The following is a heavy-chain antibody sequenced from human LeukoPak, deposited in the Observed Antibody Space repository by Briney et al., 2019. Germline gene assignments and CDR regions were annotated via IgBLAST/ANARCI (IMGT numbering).Heavy chain of an antibody. J-gene: IGHJ4*02. CDR2: ISSSGSTI. CDR1: GFTFSSYE. CDR3: ARDSHYYGSGGY. D-gene: IGHD3-10*01. V-gene: IGHV3-48*03. Sequence: GGSLRLSCAASGFTFSSYEMNWVRQAPGKGLEWVSYISSSGSTIYYADSVKGRFTISRDNAKNSLYLQMNSLRAEDTAVYYCARDSHYYGSGGYWGQGTLLTVSS.